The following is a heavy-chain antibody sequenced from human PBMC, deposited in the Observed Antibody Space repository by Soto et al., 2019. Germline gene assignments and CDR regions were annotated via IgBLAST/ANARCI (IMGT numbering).Heavy chain of an antibody. D-gene: IGHD3-3*01. J-gene: IGHJ4*02. CDR3: ASGVVIPTRPFDY. V-gene: IGHV3-30-3*01. CDR1: GFTFSSYA. Sequence: VQLVESGGGVVQPGRSLRLSCAASGFTFSSYAMHWVRQAPGKGLEWVAVISYDGSNKYYADSVKGRFTISRDNSKNTLYLQMNSLRAEDTAVYYCASGVVIPTRPFDYWGQGTLVTVSS. CDR2: ISYDGSNK.